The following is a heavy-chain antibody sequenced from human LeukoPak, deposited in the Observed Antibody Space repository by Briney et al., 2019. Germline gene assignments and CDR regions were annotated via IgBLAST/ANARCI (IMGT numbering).Heavy chain of an antibody. V-gene: IGHV3-53*01. CDR3: ARLEMATIAFDY. J-gene: IGHJ4*02. D-gene: IGHD5-24*01. CDR1: GFTVSSNY. CDR2: IYSGGST. Sequence: GGSLRLSCAASGFTVSSNYMSWVRQAPGKGLEWVSVIYSGGSTYYADSVKGRFTISRDNSKNTLYLQMNSLRAEDTAVYYCARLEMATIAFDYWGQGTLVTVSS.